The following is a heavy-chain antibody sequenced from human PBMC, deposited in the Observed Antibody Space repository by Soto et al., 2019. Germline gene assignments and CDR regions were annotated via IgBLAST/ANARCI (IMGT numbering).Heavy chain of an antibody. Sequence: SETLSLTCTVSGGSISSYYWSWIRQPPGKGLEWIGYIYYSGSTNYNPSLKSRVTISVDTSKNQFSLKLSSVTAADTAVYYCARHQEEPYYDFWSGYPNNWFDPWGQGTLVTVSS. CDR1: GGSISSYY. J-gene: IGHJ5*02. CDR2: IYYSGST. D-gene: IGHD3-3*01. V-gene: IGHV4-59*08. CDR3: ARHQEEPYYDFWSGYPNNWFDP.